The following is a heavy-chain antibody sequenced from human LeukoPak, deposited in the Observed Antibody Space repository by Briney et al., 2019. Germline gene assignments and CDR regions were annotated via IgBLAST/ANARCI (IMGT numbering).Heavy chain of an antibody. D-gene: IGHD3/OR15-3a*01. CDR1: GFTLSSSE. CDR3: ARPTWTNYMDA. CDR2: ISRSGSTI. V-gene: IGHV3-48*03. J-gene: IGHJ6*03. Sequence: GGSLRLSCAASGFTLSSSEMNWVRQAPGKGLEWVSYISRSGSTIFYADSVKGRFTISRDNAKNSVSLQMNGLRAEDTAVYFCARPTWTNYMDAWGKGTAVTISS.